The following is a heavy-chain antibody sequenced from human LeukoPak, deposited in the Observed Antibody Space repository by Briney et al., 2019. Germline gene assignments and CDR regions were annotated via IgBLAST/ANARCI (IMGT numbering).Heavy chain of an antibody. Sequence: PGGSLRLSCAASGFTFSSYSMSWVRQAPGKGLEWVSAISGSGGSTYYADSVKGRFTISRDNSKNTLYLQMNSLRAEDTAVYYCARAYVWGTYFDYWGQGTLVTVSS. CDR1: GFTFSSYS. D-gene: IGHD3-16*01. J-gene: IGHJ4*02. CDR2: ISGSGGST. V-gene: IGHV3-23*01. CDR3: ARAYVWGTYFDY.